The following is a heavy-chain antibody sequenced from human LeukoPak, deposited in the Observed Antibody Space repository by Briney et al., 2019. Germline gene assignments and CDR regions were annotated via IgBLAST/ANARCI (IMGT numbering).Heavy chain of an antibody. D-gene: IGHD5-12*01. Sequence: SVKVSCKASGGTFSSYAISWVRQAPGQGVEWMGRIIPIFGTANYAQKFQGRVTITTDESTSTAYMELSSLRSEDTAVYYCARAPWLRLGVLNYWGQGTLVTVSS. CDR1: GGTFSSYA. V-gene: IGHV1-69*05. CDR3: ARAPWLRLGVLNY. J-gene: IGHJ4*02. CDR2: IIPIFGTA.